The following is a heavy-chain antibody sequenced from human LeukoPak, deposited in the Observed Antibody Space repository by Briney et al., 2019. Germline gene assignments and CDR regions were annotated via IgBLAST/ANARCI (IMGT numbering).Heavy chain of an antibody. CDR3: ARDSMVRGVIAIMDV. CDR2: ISSSGSTI. J-gene: IGHJ6*03. V-gene: IGHV3-48*03. Sequence: GGSLRLSCAASGFIVSSQYMNWVRQAPGKGLEWVSYISSSGSTIYYTDSVKGRFTISRDNAKNSLYLQMNSLRAEDTAVYYCARDSMVRGVIAIMDVWGKGTTVTISS. D-gene: IGHD3-10*01. CDR1: GFIVSSQY.